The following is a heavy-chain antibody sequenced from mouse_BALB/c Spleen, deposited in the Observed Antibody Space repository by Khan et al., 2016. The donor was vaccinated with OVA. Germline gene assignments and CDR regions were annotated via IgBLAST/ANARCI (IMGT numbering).Heavy chain of an antibody. CDR2: INPHIGET. D-gene: IGHD1-1*01. V-gene: IGHV1-20*02. CDR3: ARTYGSDFDN. CDR1: GYSFTGYF. Sequence: VQLQQSGPELVKPWASVKISCKASGYSFTGYFMNWVKQSHGKSLEWIGRINPHIGETFYNQKFKGKATLTVDESSSTVHMELRSLASEDAAVYYCARTYGSDFDNWGQGTTLTVSS. J-gene: IGHJ2*01.